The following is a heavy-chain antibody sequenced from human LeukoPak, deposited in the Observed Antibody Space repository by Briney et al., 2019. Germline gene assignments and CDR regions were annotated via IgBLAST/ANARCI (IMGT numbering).Heavy chain of an antibody. Sequence: GGSLRLSCSASGFTFSSYAMHWVRQAPGKGLEYVSAISSHGGSTYYADSVKGRFTISRDNSKNTLYLQMSSLRAEDAAVYYCVKDRRITMVRGVIINYGMDVWGQGTTVTVSS. J-gene: IGHJ6*02. CDR3: VKDRRITMVRGVIINYGMDV. CDR2: ISSHGGST. V-gene: IGHV3-64D*09. D-gene: IGHD3-10*01. CDR1: GFTFSSYA.